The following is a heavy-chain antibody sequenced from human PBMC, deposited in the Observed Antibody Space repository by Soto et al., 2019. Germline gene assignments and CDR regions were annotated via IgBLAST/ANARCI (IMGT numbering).Heavy chain of an antibody. CDR2: ISGSGGST. D-gene: IGHD2-2*01. Sequence: GGSLRLSCAASGFTFSSYAMSWVRQAPGKGLEWVSAISGSGGSTYYADSVKGRFTISRDNSKNTLYLQMNSLRAEDTAVYYCAKRDYCSSTSCQGGYWGQGTLVTVSS. J-gene: IGHJ4*02. CDR1: GFTFSSYA. CDR3: AKRDYCSSTSCQGGY. V-gene: IGHV3-23*01.